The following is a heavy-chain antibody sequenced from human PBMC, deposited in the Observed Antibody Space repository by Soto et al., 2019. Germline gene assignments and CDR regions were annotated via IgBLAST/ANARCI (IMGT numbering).Heavy chain of an antibody. J-gene: IGHJ5*02. CDR3: ERDNSQNYVTPAASSWFHP. CDR2: INPSGDSR. V-gene: IGHV1-46*01. Sequence: QAQLVQSGAEVKKPGDSVKVSCKASGFSFSDYFMHWVRQAPGQGLEWMGIINPSGDSRNYAQKLQGRVTITRDTYTSTVYMDLSSLRYEDTAVYYCERDNSQNYVTPAASSWFHPWGQGTPVTVSS. D-gene: IGHD2-15*01. CDR1: GFSFSDYF.